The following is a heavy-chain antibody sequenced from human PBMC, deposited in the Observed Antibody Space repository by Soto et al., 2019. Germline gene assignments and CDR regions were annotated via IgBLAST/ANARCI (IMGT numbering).Heavy chain of an antibody. CDR2: ISGSGGST. D-gene: IGHD2-2*01. Sequence: PWGSLRLSCAASGFTFSSYAMSWVRQAPGKGLEWVSAISGSGGSTYYADSVKGRFTISRDNSKNTLYLQMNSLRAEDTAVYYCATLPGYCNSTSCYYFDYWGQGTLVTVSS. V-gene: IGHV3-23*01. CDR3: ATLPGYCNSTSCYYFDY. CDR1: GFTFSSYA. J-gene: IGHJ4*02.